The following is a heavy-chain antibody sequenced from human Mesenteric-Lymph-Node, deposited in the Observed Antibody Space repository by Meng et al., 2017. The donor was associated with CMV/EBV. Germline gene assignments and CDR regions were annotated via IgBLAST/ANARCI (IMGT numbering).Heavy chain of an antibody. D-gene: IGHD4-11*01. CDR1: GDCVNRGGSY. Sequence: CTVSGDCVNRGGSYWTWFRQYPGKGLEWIGYIYYSGDTYYNPSLRGRVSISADTSKNHFSLNMNSVTAADTAMYFCARLTDNSWYVAYWGQGTLVTVSS. J-gene: IGHJ4*02. V-gene: IGHV4-31*03. CDR3: ARLTDNSWYVAY. CDR2: IYYSGDT.